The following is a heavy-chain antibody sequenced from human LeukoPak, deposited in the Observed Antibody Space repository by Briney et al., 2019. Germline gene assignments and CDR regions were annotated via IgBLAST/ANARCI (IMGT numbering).Heavy chain of an antibody. V-gene: IGHV4-59*01. CDR1: GGSISSYY. CDR2: IYYSGST. D-gene: IGHD3-22*01. Sequence: SETLSLTCTVSGGSISSYYWSWIRQPPGKGLEWIGYIYYSGSTNYNPSLKSRVTISVDTSKNQFSLKLSSVTAADTAVYYCARAYDSSGYQKRYGAFDIWGQGTMVTVSS. J-gene: IGHJ3*02. CDR3: ARAYDSSGYQKRYGAFDI.